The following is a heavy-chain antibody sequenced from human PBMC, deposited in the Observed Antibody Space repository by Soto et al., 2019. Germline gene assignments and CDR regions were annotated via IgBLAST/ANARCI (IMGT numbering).Heavy chain of an antibody. J-gene: IGHJ6*02. CDR2: IIPIFGTA. D-gene: IGHD6-19*01. CDR3: AKVRYSSPMGYYYGMDV. CDR1: RVAFSKFI. Sequence: QAQLEQSGGEVKKPGSSVKVSCKASRVAFSKFIVTWVRQAPGLGLEWVGGIIPIFGTANYAQKFQGRVTITADESTRTSYMEVNNLRTEDTAVYYCAKVRYSSPMGYYYGMDVWGQGTKVTVSS. V-gene: IGHV1-69*01.